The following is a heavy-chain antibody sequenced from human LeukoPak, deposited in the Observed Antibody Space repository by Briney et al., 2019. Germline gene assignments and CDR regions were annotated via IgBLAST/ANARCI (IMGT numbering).Heavy chain of an antibody. V-gene: IGHV1-2*02. CDR1: GYTFTGYY. CDR3: ARDEGYYDSSGEDY. J-gene: IGHJ4*02. D-gene: IGHD3-22*01. CDR2: INPNSGGT. Sequence: ASVKVSCKASGYTFTGYYMHWVRQAPGQGLEWMGWINPNSGGTNYAQKFQGRVTMTRDTSISTAYMELSRLRSDDTAVYYCARDEGYYDSSGEDYWGQGTLVTVSS.